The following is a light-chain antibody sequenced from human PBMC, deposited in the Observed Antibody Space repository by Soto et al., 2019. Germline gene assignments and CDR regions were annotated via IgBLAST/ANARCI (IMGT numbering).Light chain of an antibody. J-gene: IGLJ1*01. Sequence: QSVLTQPPSVSGAPGQRITISCTGSSSNIGADFDVYWYQQLPGAAPKLLIYGNTNRPSDVPDRFTGSKCGTSASLGITGLQAEDDADYYCQSYDRSLTGVFGTGTKVTVL. CDR1: SSNIGADFD. CDR3: QSYDRSLTGV. CDR2: GNT. V-gene: IGLV1-40*01.